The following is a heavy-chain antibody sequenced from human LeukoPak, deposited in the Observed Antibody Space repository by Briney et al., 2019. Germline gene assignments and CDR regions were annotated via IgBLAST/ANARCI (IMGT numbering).Heavy chain of an antibody. CDR2: VYYSGST. CDR3: ARIHRYCSGGACYVLDN. J-gene: IGHJ4*02. D-gene: IGHD2-15*01. CDR1: GVSVSGYY. V-gene: IGHV4-59*02. Sequence: SETLSLTRVVSGVSVSGYYWGWIRQPPGRGLEWIGYVYYSGSTNYNPSFKSRITISVDTSRNQFSLQLSSVTAADTAVYYCARIHRYCSGGACYVLDNWGQGTLVAVSS.